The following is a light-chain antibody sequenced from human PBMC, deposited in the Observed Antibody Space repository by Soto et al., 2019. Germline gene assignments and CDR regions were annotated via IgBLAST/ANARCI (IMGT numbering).Light chain of an antibody. CDR1: QGISSW. CDR3: QQGHSLFT. CDR2: ATS. Sequence: IQMTQSPSSVSASVGDRVTITFRASQGISSWLAWYQQKPGKAPKPLIYATSRLQSGVPSRFSGSGSGTDFTLSISSLQPEDVATYFCQQGHSLFTFGPGTKVDIK. J-gene: IGKJ3*01. V-gene: IGKV1-12*01.